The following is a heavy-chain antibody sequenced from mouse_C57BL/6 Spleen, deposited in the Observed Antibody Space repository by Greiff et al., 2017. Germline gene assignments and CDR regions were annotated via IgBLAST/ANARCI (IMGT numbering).Heavy chain of an antibody. V-gene: IGHV1-55*01. D-gene: IGHD2-2*01. J-gene: IGHJ4*01. CDR2: IYPGSGST. Sequence: QVQLQQPGAELVKPGASVTMSCKASGYTFTSYWITWVKQRPGQGLEWIGDIYPGSGSTNYNEKFKSKATLTVDTSSSTAYMQLSSLTSEDSAVYYCARYGYEDYAMDYWGQGTSVTVAS. CDR1: GYTFTSYW. CDR3: ARYGYEDYAMDY.